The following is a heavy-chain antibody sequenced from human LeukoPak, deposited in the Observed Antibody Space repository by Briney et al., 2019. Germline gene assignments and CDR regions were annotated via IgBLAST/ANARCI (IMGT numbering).Heavy chain of an antibody. D-gene: IGHD5-18*01. Sequence: SGTLSLTCTVSGGSISSSSYYWGWIRQPPGKGLEWIGSIYYSGSTYYNPSLKSRVTISVDTSKNQFSLKLSSVTAADTAVYYCARHGGYSYGYLDYWGQGTLVTVSS. CDR1: GGSISSSSYY. CDR3: ARHGGYSYGYLDY. CDR2: IYYSGST. J-gene: IGHJ4*02. V-gene: IGHV4-39*01.